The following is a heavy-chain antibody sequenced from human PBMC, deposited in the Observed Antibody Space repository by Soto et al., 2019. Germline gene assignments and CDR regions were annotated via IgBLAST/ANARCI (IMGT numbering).Heavy chain of an antibody. D-gene: IGHD6-13*01. CDR3: AKVPMMRQQLVPIYFDY. V-gene: IGHV3-9*01. Sequence: EVQLVESGRGLVQPGRSLRLSCAASGFTFDDYAMHWVRQAPGKGLEWVSGISWNSGSIGYADSVKGRFTISRDNAKNSLYLQMNSLRAEDTALYYCAKVPMMRQQLVPIYFDYWGQGTLVTVSS. CDR2: ISWNSGSI. J-gene: IGHJ4*02. CDR1: GFTFDDYA.